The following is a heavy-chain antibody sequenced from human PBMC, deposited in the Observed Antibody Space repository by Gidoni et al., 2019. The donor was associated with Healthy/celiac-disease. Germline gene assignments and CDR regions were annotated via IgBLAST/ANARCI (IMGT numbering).Heavy chain of an antibody. CDR2: ISGSGGST. J-gene: IGHJ3*02. Sequence: EVQLLESGGGLVQPGGSLRLSCASSGFTFSSSAMSWDRQAPGKGLEWVSAISGSGGSTYIADSVKGRFTISRDNSKNTLYLQMNSLRAEDTAVYYCAKETGVSDAFDIWGQGTMVTVSS. CDR3: AKETGVSDAFDI. D-gene: IGHD2-8*01. V-gene: IGHV3-23*01. CDR1: GFTFSSSA.